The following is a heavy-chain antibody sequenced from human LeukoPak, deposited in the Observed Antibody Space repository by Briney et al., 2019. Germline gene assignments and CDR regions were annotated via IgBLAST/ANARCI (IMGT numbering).Heavy chain of an antibody. CDR3: ARLAAGIDYFDY. CDR1: GFTFSSYW. J-gene: IGHJ4*02. V-gene: IGHV3-7*04. D-gene: IGHD6-13*01. Sequence: GGSLSLSCAASGFTFSSYWMSWVRQAPGKGLEWVANIKPDGSEKHYVDSVKGRFTFSRDNAKNSLYLQMNGLRAEDMAVYYCARLAAGIDYFDYLGQGTLVTVSS. CDR2: IKPDGSEK.